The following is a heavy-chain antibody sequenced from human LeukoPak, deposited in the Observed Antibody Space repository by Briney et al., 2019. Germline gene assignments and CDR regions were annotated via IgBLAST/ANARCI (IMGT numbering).Heavy chain of an antibody. CDR2: ISGNGDIT. V-gene: IGHV3-23*01. J-gene: IGHJ4*02. Sequence: GGSLRLSCAASRFTFNTYAVTWVRQAPGKGLEWVSAISGNGDITCYADSVRGRFTISRDNSKNTLYLQMNSLRAEDTAVYYCARVKRDCSGGSCYSYDYWGQGTLVTVSS. D-gene: IGHD2-15*01. CDR3: ARVKRDCSGGSCYSYDY. CDR1: RFTFNTYA.